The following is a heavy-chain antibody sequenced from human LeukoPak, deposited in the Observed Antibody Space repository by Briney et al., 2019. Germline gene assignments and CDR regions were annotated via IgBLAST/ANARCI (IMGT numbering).Heavy chain of an antibody. J-gene: IGHJ5*02. Sequence: SETLSLTCTVSGGSISSYYWSWIRQPAGRGLEWIGRIYTSGSTNYNPSLKSRVTMSVDTSKNQFSLKLSSVTAADTAVYYCARAVATARRNWFDPWGQGTLVTVSS. CDR1: GGSISSYY. V-gene: IGHV4-4*07. D-gene: IGHD5-12*01. CDR2: IYTSGST. CDR3: ARAVATARRNWFDP.